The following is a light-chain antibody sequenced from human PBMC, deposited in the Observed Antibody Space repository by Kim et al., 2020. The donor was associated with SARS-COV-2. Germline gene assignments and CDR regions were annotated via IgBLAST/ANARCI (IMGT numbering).Light chain of an antibody. CDR1: SSNIGSNT. CDR3: AAWDDSLNGVV. CDR2: GNN. J-gene: IGLJ2*01. Sequence: GQRVTISCSGSSSNIGSNTVNWYQQLPGTAPKLLISGNNQRPSGVPDRFSGSKSGTSASLAISGLQSEDEADYSCAAWDDSLNGVVFGGGTQLTVL. V-gene: IGLV1-44*01.